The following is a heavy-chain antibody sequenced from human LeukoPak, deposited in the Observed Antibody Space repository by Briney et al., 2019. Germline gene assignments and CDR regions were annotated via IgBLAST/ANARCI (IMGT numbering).Heavy chain of an antibody. V-gene: IGHV1-2*02. Sequence: GASVKVSCKASGYTFTGYYMHWVRQAPGQGLEWMGWINPNSGGTNYAQKFQGRVTMTRNTSISTAYMELSSLRSEDTAVYYCARGHYYGSGRRGAFDIWGQGTMVTVSS. CDR1: GYTFTGYY. D-gene: IGHD3-10*01. CDR2: INPNSGGT. CDR3: ARGHYYGSGRRGAFDI. J-gene: IGHJ3*02.